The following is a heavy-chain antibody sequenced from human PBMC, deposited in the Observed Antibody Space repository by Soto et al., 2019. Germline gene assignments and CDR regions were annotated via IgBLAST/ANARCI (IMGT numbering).Heavy chain of an antibody. J-gene: IGHJ3*02. CDR3: AKDVVGATILDAFDI. CDR1: GFTFDDYA. D-gene: IGHD1-26*01. CDR2: ISWNSGSI. V-gene: IGHV3-9*01. Sequence: EVQLVESGGGLVQPGRSLRLSCAASGFTFDDYAMHWVRQAPGKGLEWVSGISWNSGSIGYADSVKGRFTISRDNAKNSLYLQMNSLRAEDTAVYYCAKDVVGATILDAFDIWGQGTMVTVSS.